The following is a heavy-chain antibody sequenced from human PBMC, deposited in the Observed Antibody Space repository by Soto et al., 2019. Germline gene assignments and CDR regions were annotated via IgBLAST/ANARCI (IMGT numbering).Heavy chain of an antibody. CDR2: IKSKSAGGTT. D-gene: IGHD3-22*01. Sequence: EVQLVESGGGLVKPGGSVRLSCEASGFTFSNAWMSWVRQAPGKGLEWVGRIKSKSAGGTTEYEAPVKDRFTISRDDSKNTLYLKMNSLKIEDTAVYYCARGHRSSGKSFASWGQGTLVTVSS. CDR3: ARGHRSSGKSFAS. CDR1: GFTFSNAW. V-gene: IGHV3-15*01. J-gene: IGHJ4*02.